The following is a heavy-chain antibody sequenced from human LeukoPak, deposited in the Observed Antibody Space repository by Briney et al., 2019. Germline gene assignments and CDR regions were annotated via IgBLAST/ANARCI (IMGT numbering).Heavy chain of an antibody. CDR2: INSDGSST. CDR1: GFTFSNDW. V-gene: IGHV3-74*01. J-gene: IGHJ3*02. D-gene: IGHD4-17*01. Sequence: GGSLRLSCAASGFTFSNDWMHWVRQAPGKGLVWVSRINSDGSSTTYADSVKGRFTISRDNARNTLYLQMNSLRAEDTAVYYCTRLMTTVTTAAFDIWGQGTMVTVSS. CDR3: TRLMTTVTTAAFDI.